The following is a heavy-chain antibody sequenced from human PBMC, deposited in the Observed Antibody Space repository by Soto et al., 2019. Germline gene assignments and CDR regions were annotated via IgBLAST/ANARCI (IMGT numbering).Heavy chain of an antibody. J-gene: IGHJ4*02. V-gene: IGHV3-11*01. CDR1: GFTFSDYY. CDR3: ARAGYSYGPLAQGFDY. D-gene: IGHD5-18*01. CDR2: ISSSGSTI. Sequence: VGSLRLSSAASGFTFSDYYMSWIRQAPGKGLEWVSYISSSGSTIYYADSVKGRFTISRDNAKNSLYLQMNSLRAEDTAVYYCARAGYSYGPLAQGFDYWGQGTLVTVSS.